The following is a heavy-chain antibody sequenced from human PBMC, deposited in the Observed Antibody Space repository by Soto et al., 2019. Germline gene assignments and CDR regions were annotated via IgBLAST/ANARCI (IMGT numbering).Heavy chain of an antibody. D-gene: IGHD3-10*01. CDR2: VNHSGEA. CDR1: GGSFRNYY. Sequence: SETLSLTCGVYGGSFRNYYWIWVRQPPGKGLEWIGEVNHSGEATYNPSLQSRITISLDTSNNLLSLKMTAVTAADSAMYFCTRAKRFPRSCFDPWGQGTQVTVSS. CDR3: TRAKRFPRSCFDP. V-gene: IGHV4-34*01. J-gene: IGHJ5*02.